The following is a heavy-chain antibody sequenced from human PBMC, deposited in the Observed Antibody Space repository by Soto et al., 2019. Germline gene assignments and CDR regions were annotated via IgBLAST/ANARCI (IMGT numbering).Heavy chain of an antibody. CDR2: IKQDGSEK. J-gene: IGHJ4*02. CDR1: GFTFNRYW. Sequence: GGSLRLSCAASGFTFNRYWMSWVRQAPGKGLEWVANIKQDGSEKYYVDSVKGRFTISRDNAKNSLYLQMNSLRAEDTAVYYCARDEVVEATFDYWGQGTLVTVSS. D-gene: IGHD1-26*01. CDR3: ARDEVVEATFDY. V-gene: IGHV3-7*04.